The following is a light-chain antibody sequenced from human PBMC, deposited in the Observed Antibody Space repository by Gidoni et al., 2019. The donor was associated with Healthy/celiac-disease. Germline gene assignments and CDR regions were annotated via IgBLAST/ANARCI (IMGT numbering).Light chain of an antibody. J-gene: IGKJ1*01. CDR1: QSVLYSSNNKNY. CDR2: WAS. V-gene: IGKV4-1*01. CDR3: QQYYSTLWT. Sequence: DLVMAQYPDSLAVSLGERATINCKSSQSVLYSSNNKNYLAWYQQKPGQPPKLLIYWASTRESGVPDRFSGSGSVTDFTLTISSLQAEDVAVYYCQQYYSTLWTFGQGTKVEIK.